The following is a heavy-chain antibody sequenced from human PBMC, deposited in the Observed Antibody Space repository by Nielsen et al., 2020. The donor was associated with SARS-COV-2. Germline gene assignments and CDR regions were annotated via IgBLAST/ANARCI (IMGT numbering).Heavy chain of an antibody. Sequence: SVKVSCKASGGTSNTYAITWVRQAPGQGLEWMGRIIPILGVPRYAQKFQGRVTISADKSTSTAYMELSSLTSEDTAVYYCARGDMAREGDADYWGQGTLVTASS. CDR1: GGTSNTYA. CDR3: ARGDMAREGDADY. D-gene: IGHD5-24*01. CDR2: IIPILGVP. V-gene: IGHV1-69*04. J-gene: IGHJ4*02.